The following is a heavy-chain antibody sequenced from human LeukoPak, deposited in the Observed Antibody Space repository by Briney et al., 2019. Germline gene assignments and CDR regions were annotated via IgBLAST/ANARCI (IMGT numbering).Heavy chain of an antibody. J-gene: IGHJ3*02. D-gene: IGHD2-21*02. V-gene: IGHV3-66*01. CDR3: ASPYCGGDCYSNLNAFDI. CDR1: GFTVSSNY. Sequence: GGSLRLSCAASGFTVSSNYMSWVRQAPGKGLEWVLVIYSGGSTYYADSVKGRFTISRDNSKNTLYLQMNSLRAEDTAVYYCASPYCGGDCYSNLNAFDIWGQGTMVTVSS. CDR2: IYSGGST.